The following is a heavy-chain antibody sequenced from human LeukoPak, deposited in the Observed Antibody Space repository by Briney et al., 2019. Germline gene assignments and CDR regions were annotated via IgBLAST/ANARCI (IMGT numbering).Heavy chain of an antibody. D-gene: IGHD6-19*01. V-gene: IGHV4-34*01. J-gene: IGHJ4*02. CDR3: ARGRHRRGWFFDY. CDR1: GGSFSGYY. Sequence: SETLSLTCAVYGGSFSGYYWSWIRQPPGKGLEWIGEINHSGSTNYNPSLKSRVTISVDTSKNQFSLKLSSVTAADTAVYYCARGRHRRGWFFDYWGQGTLVTVSS. CDR2: INHSGST.